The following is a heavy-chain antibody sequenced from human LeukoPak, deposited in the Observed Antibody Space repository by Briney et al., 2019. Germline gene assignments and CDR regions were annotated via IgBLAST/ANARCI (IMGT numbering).Heavy chain of an antibody. Sequence: SETLSLTCTVSGGSISSYYWSWIRQPPGKGLEWIGYIYYSGSTNYNPSLKSRVTISVDTSKNQFSLKLSSVTAADTAVYYCARADDGRGYYFDYWGQGTLVTVSS. D-gene: IGHD1-26*01. CDR1: GGSISSYY. V-gene: IGHV4-59*08. CDR3: ARADDGRGYYFDY. CDR2: IYYSGST. J-gene: IGHJ4*02.